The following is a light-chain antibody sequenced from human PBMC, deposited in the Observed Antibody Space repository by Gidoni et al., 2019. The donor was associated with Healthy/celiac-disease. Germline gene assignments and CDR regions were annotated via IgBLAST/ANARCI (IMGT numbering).Light chain of an antibody. V-gene: IGKV1-39*01. CDR1: QSISSY. Sequence: DIKLTQPPPSLSASAGDRVTITSRASQSISSYLNWYQQKPGKAPKLLIYAASSLQSGVPSRFSGSGSGTDFTLTISSLQPEDFATYYCQQSYSTPITFGQGTRLEIK. CDR2: AAS. CDR3: QQSYSTPIT. J-gene: IGKJ5*01.